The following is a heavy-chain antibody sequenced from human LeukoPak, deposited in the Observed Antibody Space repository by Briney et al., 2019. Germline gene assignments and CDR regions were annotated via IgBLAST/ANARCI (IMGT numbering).Heavy chain of an antibody. CDR1: GYSFTSYW. Sequence: GESLKISCKGSGYSFTSYWIGWVRQMPGKGLEWMGIIYPGDSDTRHSPSFQGQVTISADKSIGTAYLQWSSLKASDTAMYYCARRYCSGGSCYYYFDYWGQGTLVTVSS. J-gene: IGHJ4*02. CDR2: IYPGDSDT. D-gene: IGHD2-15*01. V-gene: IGHV5-51*01. CDR3: ARRYCSGGSCYYYFDY.